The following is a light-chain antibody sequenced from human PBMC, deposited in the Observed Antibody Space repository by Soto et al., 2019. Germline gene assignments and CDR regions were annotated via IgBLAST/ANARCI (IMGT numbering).Light chain of an antibody. V-gene: IGKV3-15*01. CDR1: QSVTSK. CDR2: DAS. CDR3: QQYNNWPIT. J-gene: IGKJ5*01. Sequence: EIVMTQSPGTLSVSPGERATLSCRASQSVTSKLAWYQQKPGQPPRLLIYDASTRATGIPARFSGSGSGTEFTLTISSLQSEDFAVYYCQQYNNWPITFGQGTRLEVK.